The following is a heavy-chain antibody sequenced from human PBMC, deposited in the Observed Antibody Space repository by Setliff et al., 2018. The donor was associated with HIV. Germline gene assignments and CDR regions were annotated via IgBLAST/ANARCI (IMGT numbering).Heavy chain of an antibody. CDR1: GDSIRGYY. CDR3: ARQVTVVGYFETAAGSFNY. CDR2: VFYTGFA. V-gene: IGHV4-59*08. J-gene: IGHJ4*02. D-gene: IGHD2-21*01. Sequence: KASETLSLTCTVSGDSIRGYYWSWIRQPPGKGLEWMGYVFYTGFAAYNPSLKSRLTISVDTSKSQFSLKVRSVTAADTAVYYCARQVTVVGYFETAAGSFNYWGPGTLVTVSS.